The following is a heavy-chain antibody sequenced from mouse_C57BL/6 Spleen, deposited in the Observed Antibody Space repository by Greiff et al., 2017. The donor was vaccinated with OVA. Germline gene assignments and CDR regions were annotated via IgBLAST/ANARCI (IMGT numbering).Heavy chain of an antibody. D-gene: IGHD1-1*01. CDR2: IHPNSGST. Sequence: QVQLQQPGAELVKPGASVKLSCKASGYTFTSYWMHWVKQRPGQGLEWIGMIHPNSGSTNYNEKFKSKATLTVDKSSSTAYMQLSSLTSEDSAVYYCASPPLITTVVASYWYFDVWGTGTTVTVSS. V-gene: IGHV1-64*01. CDR3: ASPPLITTVVASYWYFDV. J-gene: IGHJ1*03. CDR1: GYTFTSYW.